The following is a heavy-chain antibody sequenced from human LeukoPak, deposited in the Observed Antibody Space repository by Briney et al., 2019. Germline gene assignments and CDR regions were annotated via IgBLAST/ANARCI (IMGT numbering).Heavy chain of an antibody. V-gene: IGHV1-18*01. CDR2: ISAYNGNT. Sequence: GASVKVSCKASGGTFSSYGISWVRRAPGQGLEWMGWISAYNGNTNYAQKLQGRVTMTTDTSTSTAYMELRSLRSDDTAVYYCARKAARTEYYFDYWGQGTLVTVSS. J-gene: IGHJ4*02. CDR1: GGTFSSYG. D-gene: IGHD6-6*01. CDR3: ARKAARTEYYFDY.